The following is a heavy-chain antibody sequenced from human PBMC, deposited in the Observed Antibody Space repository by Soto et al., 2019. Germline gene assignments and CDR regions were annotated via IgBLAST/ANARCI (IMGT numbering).Heavy chain of an antibody. CDR2: IKQDGSEK. CDR1: GFTFSSYW. D-gene: IGHD1-1*01. V-gene: IGHV3-7*05. CDR3: ARDGTGGAFDI. J-gene: IGHJ3*02. Sequence: EVQLVESGGGLVQPGGSLRLSCAASGFTFSSYWMSWVRQAPGKGLEWVANIKQDGSEKYYVDSVKGRFTISRDNAKNSLYLQMNSLRAGDTAVYYCARDGTGGAFDIWGQGTMVTVSS.